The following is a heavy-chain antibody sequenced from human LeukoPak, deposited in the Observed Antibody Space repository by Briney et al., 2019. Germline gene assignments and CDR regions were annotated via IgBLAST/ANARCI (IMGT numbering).Heavy chain of an antibody. J-gene: IGHJ6*03. CDR1: GGSISSGGYS. D-gene: IGHD3-3*01. Sequence: SETLSLTCAVSGGSISSGGYSWSWIRQPPGKGLEWIGYIYYSGSTYYNPSLKSRVTISVDTSKNQFSLKLSSVTAADTAVYYCARARGDDFWSGSWRYYYYMDVWGKGTTVTVSS. CDR2: IYYSGST. CDR3: ARARGDDFWSGSWRYYYYMDV. V-gene: IGHV4-30-4*07.